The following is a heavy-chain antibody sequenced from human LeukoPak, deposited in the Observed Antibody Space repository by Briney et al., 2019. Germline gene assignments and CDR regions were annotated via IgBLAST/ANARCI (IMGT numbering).Heavy chain of an antibody. Sequence: GASVKVSCKASGYTFTSYDINWVRQATGQGLEWMGWMNPNSGNTGYAQKFQGRVTMTRNTSISTAYMELSSLRSEDTAVYYCARGSYYGSGGYPKGNFDYWGQGTLVTVSS. V-gene: IGHV1-8*01. CDR1: GYTFTSYD. CDR2: MNPNSGNT. CDR3: ARGSYYGSGGYPKGNFDY. J-gene: IGHJ4*02. D-gene: IGHD3-10*01.